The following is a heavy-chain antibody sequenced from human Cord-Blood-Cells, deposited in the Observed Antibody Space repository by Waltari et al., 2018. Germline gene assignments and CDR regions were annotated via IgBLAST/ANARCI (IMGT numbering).Heavy chain of an antibody. D-gene: IGHD3-10*01. V-gene: IGHV1-3*01. CDR3: ARDGLSGGSGSYYYYYYMDV. CDR2: INAGNGNT. CDR1: GYTFTSYA. Sequence: QVQLVQSGAEVKKPGASVKVSCKASGYTFTSYAMHWVRQAPGQRLEWMGWINAGNGNTKYSQKVQGRVTITRDTSASTAYMELSSLRSEDTAVYYCARDGLSGGSGSYYYYYYMDVWGKGTTVTVSS. J-gene: IGHJ6*03.